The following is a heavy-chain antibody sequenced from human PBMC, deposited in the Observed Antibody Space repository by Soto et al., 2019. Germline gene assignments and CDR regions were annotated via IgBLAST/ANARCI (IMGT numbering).Heavy chain of an antibody. D-gene: IGHD3-22*01. CDR1: GFTFSSYG. Sequence: QVQLVESGGGVVQPGRSLRLSCAASGFTFSSYGMHWVRQAPGKGLEWVAVISYDGSNKYYADSVKGRFTISRDNSKNXXYLQMNSLRAEDTAVYYCAKDLDYYDSSGYGAFDIWGQGTMVTVSS. V-gene: IGHV3-30*18. CDR3: AKDLDYYDSSGYGAFDI. CDR2: ISYDGSNK. J-gene: IGHJ3*02.